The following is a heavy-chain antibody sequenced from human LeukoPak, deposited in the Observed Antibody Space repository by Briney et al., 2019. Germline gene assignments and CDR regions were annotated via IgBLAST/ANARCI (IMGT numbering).Heavy chain of an antibody. CDR1: GGSFSGYS. V-gene: IGHV4-34*01. Sequence: PSETLSLNCAVYGGSFSGYSWTWIRQPPGKGLEWIGGIYYSGSTYYNPSLKSRVTISVDTSKNQFSLKLSSVTAADTAVYYCARDRGDWGQGTLVTVSS. D-gene: IGHD7-27*01. J-gene: IGHJ4*02. CDR3: ARDRGD. CDR2: IYYSGST.